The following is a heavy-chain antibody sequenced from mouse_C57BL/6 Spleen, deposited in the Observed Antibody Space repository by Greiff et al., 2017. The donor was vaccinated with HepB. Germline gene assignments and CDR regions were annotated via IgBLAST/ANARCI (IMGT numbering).Heavy chain of an antibody. V-gene: IGHV1-64*01. J-gene: IGHJ2*01. CDR2: IHPNSGST. CDR1: GYTFTSYW. Sequence: QVQLKQPGAELVKPGASVKLSCKASGYTFTSYWMHWVKQRPGQGLEWIGMIHPNSGSTNYNEKFKSKATLTVDKSSSTAYMQLSSLTSEDSAVYNCADITTVGGGDWGQGTTLTVSS. CDR3: ADITTVGGGD. D-gene: IGHD1-1*01.